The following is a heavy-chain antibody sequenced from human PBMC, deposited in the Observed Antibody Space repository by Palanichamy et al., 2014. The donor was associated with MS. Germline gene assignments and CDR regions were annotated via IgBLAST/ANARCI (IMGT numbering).Heavy chain of an antibody. V-gene: IGHV4-34*01. CDR1: GASLGIYY. CDR2: VNHRGST. CDR3: ARVQYSLGHSWDS. J-gene: IGHJ4*02. D-gene: IGHD2-15*01. Sequence: QVQLHQWGAGLLEPSETLSLTCVVNGASLGIYYWSWIRQPPGKGLEWFGDVNHRGSTNDNPSLKSRLTMSVDTSKNQLSLNLTSVTAADSAVYYCARVQYSLGHSWDSWGQGTLVTVSS.